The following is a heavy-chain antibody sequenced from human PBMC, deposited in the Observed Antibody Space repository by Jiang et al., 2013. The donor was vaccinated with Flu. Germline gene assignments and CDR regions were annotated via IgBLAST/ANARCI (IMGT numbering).Heavy chain of an antibody. CDR1: GDYFSSYA. CDR2: VIPIFGKV. Sequence: VQLVESGAEVKKPGSSVKVSCQASGDYFSSYAISWVRQAPGQGLEWVGGVIPIFGKVDYAQKFQGRVTISAADESTSTAYMELSSLRSEDTAVYYCARGVGGYSYGYIFSWGQGTLVTVSS. V-gene: IGHV1-69*01. J-gene: IGHJ5*02. D-gene: IGHD5-18*01. CDR3: ARGVGGYSYGYIFS.